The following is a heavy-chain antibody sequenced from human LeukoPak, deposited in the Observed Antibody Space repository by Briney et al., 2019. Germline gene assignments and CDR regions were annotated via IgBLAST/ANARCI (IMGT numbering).Heavy chain of an antibody. CDR2: ISGDGGST. CDR1: GFTFDDYA. J-gene: IGHJ4*02. V-gene: IGHV3-43*02. D-gene: IGHD4-17*01. CDR3: AKDIRKGDTVTILDY. Sequence: PGGPLRLSCAASGFTFDDYAMHGVRQAPGKGVEWVSLISGDGGSTYYADSVKGRFTISRDNSKNSLYVQINSLRTEDTALYYCAKDIRKGDTVTILDYWGQGTLVTVSS.